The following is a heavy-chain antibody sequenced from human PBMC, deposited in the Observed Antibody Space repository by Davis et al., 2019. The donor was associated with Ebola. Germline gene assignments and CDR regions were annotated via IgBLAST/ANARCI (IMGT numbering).Heavy chain of an antibody. CDR2: INSNNGET. J-gene: IGHJ4*02. Sequence: AASVTVSCKASGYNFIDYFIHWVRQAPGQGLEWMGRINSNNGETNYAQKFQGRVTMTRDTSISTAYMELSRLRSDDTAVYYCARDGSISDQKSGELDYWGQGPLVTVSS. CDR1: GYNFIDYF. D-gene: IGHD7-27*01. V-gene: IGHV1-2*02. CDR3: ARDGSISDQKSGELDY.